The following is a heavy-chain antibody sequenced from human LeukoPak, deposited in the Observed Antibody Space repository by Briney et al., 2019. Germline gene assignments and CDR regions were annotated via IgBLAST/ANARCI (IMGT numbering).Heavy chain of an antibody. Sequence: GASVKVSCKASGYTFTSYYMHWVRQAPGQGLEWMEIINPSGGSTSYAQKFQGRVTITADKPTSTAYMELSSLRSEDTAVYYCAEAPDYYEMDGNYYGMDVWGQGTTVTVSS. D-gene: IGHD3-22*01. V-gene: IGHV1-46*01. CDR3: AEAPDYYEMDGNYYGMDV. J-gene: IGHJ6*02. CDR2: INPSGGST. CDR1: GYTFTSYY.